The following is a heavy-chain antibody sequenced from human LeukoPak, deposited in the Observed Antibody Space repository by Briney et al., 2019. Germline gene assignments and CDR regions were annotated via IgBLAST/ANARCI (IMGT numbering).Heavy chain of an antibody. CDR3: ARWGATVTTFDY. Sequence: SETLSLTCTVSGGSISSSSYYWGWIRQPPGKGLEWIGSIYYSGSTYYNPSLKSRVTISVDTSKNQFSLKLSSVTAADTAVYYCARWGATVTTFDYWGQGTLVTVSS. D-gene: IGHD4-17*01. J-gene: IGHJ4*02. CDR1: GGSISSSSYY. CDR2: IYYSGST. V-gene: IGHV4-39*07.